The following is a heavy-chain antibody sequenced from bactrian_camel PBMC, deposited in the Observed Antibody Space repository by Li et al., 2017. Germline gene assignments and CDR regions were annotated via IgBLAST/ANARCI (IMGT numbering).Heavy chain of an antibody. Sequence: VESGGGSVQAGGSLRLSCDVSGITEGTNCIGWFRQAPGKEREGVARIATGSGNTYYADSVKGRFTISQDNAKNTVYLQTNSLKPEDTAMYYCAARGPYCYTKLSVRDFTYWGQGTQVTVS. D-gene: IGHD2*01. V-gene: IGHV3S63*01. CDR1: GITEGTNC. CDR2: IATGSGNT. J-gene: IGHJ6*01. CDR3: AARGPYCYTKLSVRDFTY.